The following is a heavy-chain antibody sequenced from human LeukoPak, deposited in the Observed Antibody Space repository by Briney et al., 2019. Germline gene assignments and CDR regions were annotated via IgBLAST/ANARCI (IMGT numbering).Heavy chain of an antibody. V-gene: IGHV4-38-2*02. J-gene: IGHJ4*02. CDR3: ASAIVATIKWAPDY. CDR2: IYHSGST. CDR1: GYSISSGYY. Sequence: PAETLSLTCTVSGYSISSGYYWGWIRQPPGKGLEWIGSIYHSGSTYYNPSLKSRVTISVDTSKNQFSLKLSSVTAADTAVYYCASAIVATIKWAPDYWGQGTLVTISS. D-gene: IGHD5-12*01.